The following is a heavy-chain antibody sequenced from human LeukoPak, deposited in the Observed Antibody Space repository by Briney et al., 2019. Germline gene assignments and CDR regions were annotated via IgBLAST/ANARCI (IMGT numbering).Heavy chain of an antibody. CDR2: ISSSSSYI. CDR3: VRGDYGDYTLFDY. J-gene: IGHJ4*02. Sequence: GGSLRLSCAASGFTFSTYSMNWVRQAPGKGLEWVSSISSSSSYIYYTDSVKGRFTISRDNSKNTLYLQMNSLRDEATAVYYCVRGDYGDYTLFDYWGQGTLVTVSS. CDR1: GFTFSTYS. D-gene: IGHD4-17*01. V-gene: IGHV3-21*04.